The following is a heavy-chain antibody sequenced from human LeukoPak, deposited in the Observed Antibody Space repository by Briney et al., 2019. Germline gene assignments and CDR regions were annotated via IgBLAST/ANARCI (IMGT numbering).Heavy chain of an antibody. V-gene: IGHV1-2*06. CDR3: ARGTYYYDSSGYCFSDY. Sequence: ASVKVSCXASGYTFTGYYMHRVRQAPGQGLEWMGRINPNSGGTNYAQKFQGRVTMTRDTSISTAYMELSRLRSDDTAVYYCARGTYYYDSSGYCFSDYWGQGTLVTVSS. J-gene: IGHJ4*02. D-gene: IGHD3-22*01. CDR2: INPNSGGT. CDR1: GYTFTGYY.